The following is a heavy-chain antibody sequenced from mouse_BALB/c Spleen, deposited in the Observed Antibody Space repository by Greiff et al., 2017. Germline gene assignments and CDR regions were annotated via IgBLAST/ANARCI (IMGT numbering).Heavy chain of an antibody. CDR1: GYAFSSYW. CDR3: ARNYYRYGYAMDY. D-gene: IGHD2-14*01. CDR2: IYPGDGDT. J-gene: IGHJ4*01. V-gene: IGHV1-80*01. Sequence: QVQLKQSGAELVRPGSSVKISCKASGYAFSSYWMNWVKQRPGQGLEWIGQIYPGDGDTNYNGKFKGKATLTADKSSSTAYMQLSSLTSEDSAVYFCARNYYRYGYAMDYWGQGTSVTVSS.